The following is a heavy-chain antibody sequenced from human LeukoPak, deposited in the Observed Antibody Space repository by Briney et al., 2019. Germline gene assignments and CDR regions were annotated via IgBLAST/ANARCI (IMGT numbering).Heavy chain of an antibody. V-gene: IGHV4-59*01. D-gene: IGHD2-8*01. J-gene: IGHJ6*03. Sequence: PSETLSLTCTVSGGSISSYYWSWIRQPPGKGLEWIGYIYYSVSTNYNPSLKSRVTISVDTSKSQFSLKLSSVTAADTAVYYCARLTNMEKDVTPTYYMDVWGKGTTVTVSS. CDR3: ARLTNMEKDVTPTYYMDV. CDR2: IYYSVST. CDR1: GGSISSYY.